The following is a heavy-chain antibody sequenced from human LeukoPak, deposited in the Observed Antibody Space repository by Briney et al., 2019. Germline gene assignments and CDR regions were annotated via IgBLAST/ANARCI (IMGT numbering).Heavy chain of an antibody. D-gene: IGHD3-3*01. J-gene: IGHJ4*02. Sequence: PGGSLRLSCAASGFTFSSYGMHWVRQAPGKRLEWVAVIWYDGSNKYYADSVRGRFTISRDNSKNTLYLQMNSLRAEDTAVYYCARELSITIFGVLDSWGEGTLVTVSS. V-gene: IGHV3-33*01. CDR1: GFTFSSYG. CDR2: IWYDGSNK. CDR3: ARELSITIFGVLDS.